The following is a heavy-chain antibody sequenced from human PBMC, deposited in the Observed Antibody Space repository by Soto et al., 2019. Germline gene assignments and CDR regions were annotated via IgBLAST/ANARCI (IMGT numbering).Heavy chain of an antibody. D-gene: IGHD2-2*01. J-gene: IGHJ4*02. CDR2: INPSGGST. CDR3: ARDSRVVPSALYYFDY. V-gene: IGHV1-46*03. CDR1: GYTFTSYY. Sequence: ASVKVSCKASGYTFTSYYMHWVRQAPGQGLEWMGIINPSGGSTKYAQKFQGRVTLTRDTSTGTVYMELSSLRSEDTAVYYCARDSRVVPSALYYFDYWGQGTLVTVS.